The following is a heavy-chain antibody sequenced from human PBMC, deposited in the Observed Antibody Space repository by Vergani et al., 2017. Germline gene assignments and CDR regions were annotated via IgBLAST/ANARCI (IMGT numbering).Heavy chain of an antibody. CDR3: ARVYPEYSSWGAQDV. CDR1: GFTFSSYA. J-gene: IGHJ6*04. V-gene: IGHV3-30*04. D-gene: IGHD6-13*01. Sequence: QVQLVESGGGVVQPGRSLRLSCAASGFTFSSYAMHWVRQAPGKGLEWVAVISYDGSNKYYADSVKGRFTISRDNSKNTLYLQINSLRAEDTAVYYCARVYPEYSSWGAQDVWGKGTTVTVSS. CDR2: ISYDGSNK.